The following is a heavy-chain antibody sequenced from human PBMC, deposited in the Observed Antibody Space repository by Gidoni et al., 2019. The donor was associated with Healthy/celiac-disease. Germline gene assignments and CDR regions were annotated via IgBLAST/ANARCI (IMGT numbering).Heavy chain of an antibody. D-gene: IGHD3-22*01. Sequence: EVQLLESGGGLVQPGGSLRISCAASGFTFSSYAMSWVRQAPGKGLGWVSAISGSVGSTYYADSVKGRFTISRDNSKNTLYLQMNSLRAEDTAVYYCAKHGPDSSGYWGFYFDYWGQGTLVTVSS. CDR2: ISGSVGST. J-gene: IGHJ4*02. CDR3: AKHGPDSSGYWGFYFDY. V-gene: IGHV3-23*01. CDR1: GFTFSSYA.